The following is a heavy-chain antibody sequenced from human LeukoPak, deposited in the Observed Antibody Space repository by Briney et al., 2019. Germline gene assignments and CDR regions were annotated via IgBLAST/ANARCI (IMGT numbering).Heavy chain of an antibody. CDR1: GFTFSIYS. V-gene: IGHV3-48*04. CDR2: ISSSGSTI. D-gene: IGHD3-22*01. J-gene: IGHJ6*03. CDR3: ARDTLYDSSGYTQYYYYYYMDV. Sequence: GGSLRLSCAASGFTFSIYSMNWVRQAPGKGLEWVSSISSSGSTIYYADSVKGRFTISRDNAKNSLYLQMNSLRAEDTAVYYCARDTLYDSSGYTQYYYYYYMDVWGKGTTVTVSS.